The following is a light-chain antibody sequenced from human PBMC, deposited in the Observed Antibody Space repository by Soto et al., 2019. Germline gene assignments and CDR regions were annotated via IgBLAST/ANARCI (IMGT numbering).Light chain of an antibody. Sequence: VMTQFPDSLAVSVGETATISCKSSQSVLSKNRNYLAWFQQKPGQPPRMLIDWASDRVSGVPDRFRGSGSETDFTPTISSLQAEDVAVYYCQQYNSGPISFGQGTRL. CDR2: WAS. CDR1: QSVLSKNRNY. CDR3: QQYNSGPIS. J-gene: IGKJ5*01. V-gene: IGKV4-1*01.